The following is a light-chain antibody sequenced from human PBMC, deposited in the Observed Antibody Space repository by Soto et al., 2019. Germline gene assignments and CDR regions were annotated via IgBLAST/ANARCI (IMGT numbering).Light chain of an antibody. V-gene: IGKV4-1*01. CDR1: QSVLYSSNHKNY. CDR3: QQYYSIPPT. J-gene: IGKJ1*01. Sequence: DIVMTQSPDSLAVSLGERSTINCKSSQSVLYSSNHKNYLAWYQQKAGQPPKLLIYWASPRESGVPDRFSGSGSGTDFTLTISSLQAEDVAVYYCQQYYSIPPTFGQGTKVEIK. CDR2: WAS.